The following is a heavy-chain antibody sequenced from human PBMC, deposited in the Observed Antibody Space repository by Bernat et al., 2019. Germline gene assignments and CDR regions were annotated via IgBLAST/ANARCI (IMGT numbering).Heavy chain of an antibody. V-gene: IGHV3-7*01. D-gene: IGHD5-18*01. J-gene: IGHJ4*02. CDR3: AREEYNYALGSFDY. CDR1: GITFSNYW. CDR2: INQDGSEK. Sequence: EVQLVESGGGLVQPGGCLRLSCGVSGITFSNYWMSWVRQAPGKGLEWVANINQDGSEKNYADSVKGRFTISRDNSRNTLFLQMDSLRTEDTAVYYCAREEYNYALGSFDYWGQGTLVTVSS.